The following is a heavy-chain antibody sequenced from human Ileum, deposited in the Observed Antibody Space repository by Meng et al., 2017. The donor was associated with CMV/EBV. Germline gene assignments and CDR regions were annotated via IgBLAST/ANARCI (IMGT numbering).Heavy chain of an antibody. J-gene: IGHJ3*02. V-gene: IGHV3-7*01. CDR2: IKQDGNEN. CDR1: GFTFSSYA. CDR3: ARARGGFSSNWPRGGAFDI. D-gene: IGHD1-1*01. Sequence: GESLKISCAASGFTFSSYAMSWVRQAPGKGLEWVANIKQDGNENYYVDSVKGRFTISRDNAKDSLYLQMNSLRAEDTAVYYCARARGGFSSNWPRGGAFDIWGQGTRVTVSS.